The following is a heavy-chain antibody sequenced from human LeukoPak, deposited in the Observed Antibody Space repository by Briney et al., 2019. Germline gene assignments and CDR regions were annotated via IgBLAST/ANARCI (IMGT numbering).Heavy chain of an antibody. J-gene: IGHJ4*02. Sequence: GGSLRPSCAASGFTFSTYSMNWVRQAPGKGLEWVSYISYSSSAIYYADSVKGRFTISRDNAKNSLSLQMNSLRDEDTAVYYCARDSYGSSGYYYVSDYWGQGTLVTVSS. CDR1: GFTFSTYS. V-gene: IGHV3-48*02. CDR2: ISYSSSAI. D-gene: IGHD3-22*01. CDR3: ARDSYGSSGYYYVSDY.